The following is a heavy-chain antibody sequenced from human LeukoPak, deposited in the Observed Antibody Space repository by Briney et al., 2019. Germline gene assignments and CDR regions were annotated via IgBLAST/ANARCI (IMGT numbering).Heavy chain of an antibody. CDR1: GFTLSTYM. J-gene: IGHJ4*02. V-gene: IGHV3-48*01. D-gene: IGHD1-1*01. Sequence: GGSLRLSSAASGFTLSTYMMNCVRQTPRKGLEWLSYISSDSGAIYYADSVQGRFTISRDNAQKSLYLQMNSLRVEDTAVYYCVRELAYWGQGALVTVSS. CDR2: ISSDSGAI. CDR3: VRELAY.